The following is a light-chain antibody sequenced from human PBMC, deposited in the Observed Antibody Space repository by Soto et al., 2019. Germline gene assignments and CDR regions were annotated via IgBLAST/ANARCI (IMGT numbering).Light chain of an antibody. CDR3: QQYNNFWT. J-gene: IGKJ1*01. Sequence: DIQMIQSPSTLSASVGDRVTITCRASQSISSWLAWYQQKPGKAPRLLIYDASYLERGVPSRFSGSGSGTDFTLTFSDLKPDDLATYYCQQYNNFWTFGPGTKVDIK. V-gene: IGKV1-5*01. CDR2: DAS. CDR1: QSISSW.